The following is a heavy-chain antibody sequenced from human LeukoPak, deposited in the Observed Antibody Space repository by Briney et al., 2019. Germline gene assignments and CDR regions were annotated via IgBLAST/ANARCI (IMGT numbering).Heavy chain of an antibody. CDR3: ARDRYYYDSSGYSTIFDY. V-gene: IGHV4-4*07. D-gene: IGHD3-22*01. CDR1: GGSISSYY. Sequence: SETLSLTCTVSGGSISSYYWSWIRQPAGKGLEWIGRIYTSGSTNYNPSLKSRVTMSVDTSKNQFSLKLSSVTAADTAVYYCARDRYYYDSSGYSTIFDYWGQGTLVTVSS. J-gene: IGHJ4*02. CDR2: IYTSGST.